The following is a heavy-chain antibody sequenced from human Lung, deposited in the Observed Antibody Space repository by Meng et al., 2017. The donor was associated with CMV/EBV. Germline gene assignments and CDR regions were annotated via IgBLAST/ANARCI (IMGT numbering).Heavy chain of an antibody. CDR1: GASMSSDY. D-gene: IGHD3-16*01. J-gene: IGHJ5*02. CDR3: AKGGGSWFGP. CDR2: VYHMGNT. Sequence: SXTXSLTCTVSGASMSSDYWSWIRQSPGKGLEWVASVYHMGNTNYNPSLKSRATISLDTSKSQFSLKLISVTGADTAIYYCAKGGGSWFGPWGQGSLVPFSS. V-gene: IGHV4-59*12.